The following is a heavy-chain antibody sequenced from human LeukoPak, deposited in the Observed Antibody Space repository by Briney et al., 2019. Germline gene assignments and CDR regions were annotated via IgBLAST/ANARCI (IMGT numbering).Heavy chain of an antibody. CDR2: INTNTGNP. Sequence: ASVKVSCKASGYTFTSYAMNWVRQAPGQGLEWMGWINTNTGNPTYAQGFTGRFVFSLDTSVSTAYLQISSLKAEDTAVYYCARVVRGVIRYYYYYGMDVWGQETTVTVSS. V-gene: IGHV7-4-1*02. J-gene: IGHJ6*02. CDR3: ARVVRGVIRYYYYYGMDV. CDR1: GYTFTSYA. D-gene: IGHD3-10*01.